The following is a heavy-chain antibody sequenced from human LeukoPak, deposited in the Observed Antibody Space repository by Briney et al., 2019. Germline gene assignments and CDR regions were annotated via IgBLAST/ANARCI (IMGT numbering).Heavy chain of an antibody. D-gene: IGHD5-12*01. V-gene: IGHV3-11*05. Sequence: PGGSLRLSCAASGFTFSDYYMSWIRQAPGKGLEWVSYISSSSSYTNYADSVKGRFTISRDNAKNSLYLQMNSLRAEDTAVYYCARGGYSGYDWVEYWGQGTLVTVSS. CDR2: ISSSSSYT. J-gene: IGHJ4*02. CDR3: ARGGYSGYDWVEY. CDR1: GFTFSDYY.